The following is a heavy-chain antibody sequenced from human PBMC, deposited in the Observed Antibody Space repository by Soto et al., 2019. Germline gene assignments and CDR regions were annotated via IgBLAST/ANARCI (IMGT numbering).Heavy chain of an antibody. CDR2: IDPSDSYT. J-gene: IGHJ4*02. D-gene: IGHD3-10*01. Sequence: GESLKISCKGSGYSFTSYWISWVRQMPGKGLEWMGRIDPSDSYTNYSPSFQGHVTISADKSISTAYLQWSSLKASDTAMYYCAIDYYGSGSSDYWGQGTLVTVSS. CDR3: AIDYYGSGSSDY. V-gene: IGHV5-10-1*01. CDR1: GYSFTSYW.